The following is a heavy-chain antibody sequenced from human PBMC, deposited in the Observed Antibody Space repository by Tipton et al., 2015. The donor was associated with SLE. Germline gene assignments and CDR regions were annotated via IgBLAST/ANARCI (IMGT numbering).Heavy chain of an antibody. J-gene: IGHJ3*02. D-gene: IGHD3-9*01. CDR1: GLTVSSNY. CDR2: IYTGGST. Sequence: GSLRLSCAASGLTVSSNYMNWVRQAPGKGLEWVSVIYTGGSTYYADSVKGRFTISRDNSKNTLYLQMNSLRAEDTAVYYCARGPPERYFDGAFDIWGQGTMVTVSS. V-gene: IGHV3-66*02. CDR3: ARGPPERYFDGAFDI.